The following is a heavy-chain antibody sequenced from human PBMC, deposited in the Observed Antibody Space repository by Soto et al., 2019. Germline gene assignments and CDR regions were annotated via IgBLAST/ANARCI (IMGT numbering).Heavy chain of an antibody. CDR1: GGDFSTYA. D-gene: IGHD6-19*01. Sequence: QVQLVQSGAEMKKPGSSVKVSCKASGGDFSTYAINWVRQAPGQGLEWMGGIIPIFGPTNYAQNFQGRVTITAAEATSTAYMEPKSLRSDETAIFFCASILDTSGSSSAYWGSGTVVSVSS. CDR2: IIPIFGPT. J-gene: IGHJ4*02. V-gene: IGHV1-69*01. CDR3: ASILDTSGSSSAY.